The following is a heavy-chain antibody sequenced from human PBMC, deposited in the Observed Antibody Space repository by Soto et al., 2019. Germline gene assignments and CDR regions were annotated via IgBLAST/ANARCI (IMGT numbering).Heavy chain of an antibody. Sequence: SETLSLTCAVYGGSFSGYYWSWIRQPPGKGLEWIGEINHSGSTNYNPSLKSRVTISVDTSKNQFSLKLSSVTAADTAVYYCARVFGIVVVPAAPRLNWFDPWGQGTLVTVSS. CDR2: INHSGST. D-gene: IGHD2-2*01. J-gene: IGHJ5*02. V-gene: IGHV4-34*01. CDR3: ARVFGIVVVPAAPRLNWFDP. CDR1: GGSFSGYY.